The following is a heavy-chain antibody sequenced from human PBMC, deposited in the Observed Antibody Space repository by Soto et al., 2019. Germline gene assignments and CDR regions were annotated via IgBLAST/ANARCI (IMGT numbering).Heavy chain of an antibody. Sequence: GGSLRLSCAASGFTFSSYAMSWVRQAPGKGLEWVSAISGSGGSTYYADSVKGRFTISRDNSKNTLYLQMNSLRAEDTAVYYCAKGRRITMIVVVTSTFDYWGQGTLVTVSS. V-gene: IGHV3-23*01. J-gene: IGHJ4*02. CDR3: AKGRRITMIVVVTSTFDY. CDR2: ISGSGGST. CDR1: GFTFSSYA. D-gene: IGHD3-22*01.